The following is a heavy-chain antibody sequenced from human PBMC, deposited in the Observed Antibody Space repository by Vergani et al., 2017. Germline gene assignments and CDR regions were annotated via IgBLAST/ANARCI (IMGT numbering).Heavy chain of an antibody. CDR3: ARGNYYGSGTYVDP. Sequence: ELQLVESGGGLVQPGGSLRLSCAASGSTVSANYMTWVRQAPGKGLGWVSHIYSCDETYYEDSVKGRVTISRDTSKNTLHLQINNLRVEDTAVYYCARGNYYGSGTYVDPWGQGTLVTVSS. D-gene: IGHD3-10*01. J-gene: IGHJ5*02. CDR2: IYSCDET. CDR1: GSTVSANY. V-gene: IGHV3-66*02.